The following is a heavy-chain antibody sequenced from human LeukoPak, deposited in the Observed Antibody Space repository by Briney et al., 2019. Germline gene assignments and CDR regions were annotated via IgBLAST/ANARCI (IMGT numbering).Heavy chain of an antibody. CDR2: ISSSSSYI. Sequence: GGSLSLSCAASGFTFSSYSMNWVRQAPGKGLEWVSSISSSSSYIYYADSVKGRFTISRDNAKNSLYLQMNSLRAEDTAVYYCARDLGLTIFGVVIKSHYYYGMDVWGQGTTVTVSS. D-gene: IGHD3-3*01. CDR1: GFTFSSYS. CDR3: ARDLGLTIFGVVIKSHYYYGMDV. J-gene: IGHJ6*02. V-gene: IGHV3-21*01.